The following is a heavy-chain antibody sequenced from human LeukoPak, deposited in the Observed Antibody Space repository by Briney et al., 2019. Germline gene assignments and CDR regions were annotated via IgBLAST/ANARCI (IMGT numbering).Heavy chain of an antibody. V-gene: IGHV3-21*01. J-gene: IGHJ6*02. Sequence: GGSLRLSCAASGFTFSSYSMNWVRQAPGKGLEWVSSISSSGTYIYYADSVKGRFTISRDNAKNSLYLQMNSLSAEDTAVYYCAREEIVMATIRIDYYGMDVWGQGTTVTVSS. CDR1: GFTFSSYS. CDR2: ISSSGTYI. D-gene: IGHD5-24*01. CDR3: AREEIVMATIRIDYYGMDV.